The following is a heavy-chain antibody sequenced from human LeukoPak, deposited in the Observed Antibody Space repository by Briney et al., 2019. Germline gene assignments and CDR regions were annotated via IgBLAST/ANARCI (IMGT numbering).Heavy chain of an antibody. V-gene: IGHV1-69*13. CDR3: AGGVDTAMNLYFDY. CDR2: IIPIFGTA. J-gene: IGHJ4*02. D-gene: IGHD5-18*01. CDR1: GGTFSSYA. Sequence: GASVKVSCKASGGTFSSYAISWVRQAPGQGLEWMGGIIPIFGTANYAQKFQGRVTITADESTSTAYMELSSLRSEDTAVYYCAGGVDTAMNLYFDYWGQGTLVTVSS.